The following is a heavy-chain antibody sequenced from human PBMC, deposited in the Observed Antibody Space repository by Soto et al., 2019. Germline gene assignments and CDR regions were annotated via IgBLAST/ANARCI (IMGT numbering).Heavy chain of an antibody. V-gene: IGHV5-51*01. CDR2: IYPGDSDT. J-gene: IGHJ3*01. CDR1: GYSFTSYW. D-gene: IGHD3-22*01. CDR3: ASQGYSDSSGAEPGNTRGDYALDL. Sequence: GESLKISCKGSGYSFTSYWIGWVRQIPGKGLEWMGIIYPGDSDTRYSPSFQGQVTISADKSISTAYLQWSSLKASDTAMYYCASQGYSDSSGAEPGNTRGDYALDLWGQGTRVTVSS.